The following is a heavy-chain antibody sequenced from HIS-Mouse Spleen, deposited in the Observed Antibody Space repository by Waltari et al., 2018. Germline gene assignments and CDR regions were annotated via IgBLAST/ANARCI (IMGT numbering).Heavy chain of an antibody. CDR1: GGSISSSSYY. D-gene: IGHD1-26*01. J-gene: IGHJ4*02. Sequence: QLQLQESGPGLVKPLETLSLTCTVSGGSISSSSYYWGWIRQPPGKGLEWIGSIYYSGSTYYNPSLKSRVTISVDTSKNQFSLKLSSVTAADTAVYYCARGLVAAGIFDYWGQGTLVTVSS. CDR3: ARGLVAAGIFDY. CDR2: IYYSGST. V-gene: IGHV4-39*07.